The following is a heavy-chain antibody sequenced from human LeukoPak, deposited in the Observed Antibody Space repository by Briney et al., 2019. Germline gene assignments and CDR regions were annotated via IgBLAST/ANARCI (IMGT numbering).Heavy chain of an antibody. V-gene: IGHV3-30*18. CDR1: GFTFSSYG. CDR3: AEGSYDSSGYYGPYLGY. CDR2: ISYDGSNK. J-gene: IGHJ4*02. D-gene: IGHD3-22*01. Sequence: GGSLRLSCAASGFTFSSYGMHWVRQAPGKGLEWVAVISYDGSNKYYADSVKGRFTISRDNSKNTLYLQMNSLRAEDTAVYYCAEGSYDSSGYYGPYLGYWGQGTLVTVSS.